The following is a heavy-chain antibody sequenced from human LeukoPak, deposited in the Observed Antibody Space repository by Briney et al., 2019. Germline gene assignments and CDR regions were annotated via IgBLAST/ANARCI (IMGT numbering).Heavy chain of an antibody. V-gene: IGHV4-31*03. Sequence: SQTLSLTCTVSGGSISSGGYYWSWIRQHPGKGLEWIGYIYYSGSTNYNPSLKSRVTISVDTSKNQFSLKLSSVTAADTAVYYCARFVGGSGYPIDYWGQGTLVTVSS. CDR2: IYYSGST. CDR1: GGSISSGGYY. J-gene: IGHJ4*02. CDR3: ARFVGGSGYPIDY. D-gene: IGHD3-22*01.